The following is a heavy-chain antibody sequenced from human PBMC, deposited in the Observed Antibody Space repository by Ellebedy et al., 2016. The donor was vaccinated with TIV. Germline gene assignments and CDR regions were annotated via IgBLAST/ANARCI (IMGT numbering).Heavy chain of an antibody. J-gene: IGHJ6*02. D-gene: IGHD3-3*01. V-gene: IGHV4-30-4*01. CDR3: ASFGVVTLWGNYYYGMDV. CDR2: IYYSGST. CDR1: GGSISSGDYY. Sequence: MPSETLSLTCTVSGGSISSGDYYWSWLRQPTGKGLEWIGYIYYSGSTYYNPSLKSRVTISVDTSKNQFSLKLSSVTAADTAVYYCASFGVVTLWGNYYYGMDVWGQGTTVTVSS.